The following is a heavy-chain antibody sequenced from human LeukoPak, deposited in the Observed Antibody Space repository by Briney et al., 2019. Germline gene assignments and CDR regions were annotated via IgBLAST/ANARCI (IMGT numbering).Heavy chain of an antibody. V-gene: IGHV5-51*01. CDR3: ARRGIAAASDY. CDR1: GYTFTSDW. CDR2: IYPGDSDT. D-gene: IGHD6-13*01. Sequence: GESLKISCKGSGYTFTSDWIGWVRQMPGKGLEWMGIIYPGDSDTRYGPSFQGQVTISADKSISTAYLQWSGLKASDTAMYYCARRGIAAASDYWGQGTLVTVSS. J-gene: IGHJ4*02.